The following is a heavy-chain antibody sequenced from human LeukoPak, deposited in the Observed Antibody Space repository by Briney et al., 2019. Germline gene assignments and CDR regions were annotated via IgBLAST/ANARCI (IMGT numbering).Heavy chain of an antibody. D-gene: IGHD6-6*01. Sequence: GASVKVSCKASGYTFTSYDINWVRQATGQGLEWMGWMNPNSGNTGYAQRFQGRVTMTRNTSISTAYMELRSLRSDDTAVYYCAREVGSSSSRGYYYYYMDVWGKGTTVTVSS. CDR3: AREVGSSSSRGYYYYYMDV. CDR2: MNPNSGNT. V-gene: IGHV1-8*01. CDR1: GYTFTSYD. J-gene: IGHJ6*03.